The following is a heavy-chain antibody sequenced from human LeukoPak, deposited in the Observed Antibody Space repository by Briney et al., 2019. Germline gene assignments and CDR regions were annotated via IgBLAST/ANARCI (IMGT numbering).Heavy chain of an antibody. Sequence: GGSLRLSCAVSGFVVSSNFLTWVRQAPGRGLEWVSAIYSGGSTYYADSVKGRITVSRDNSKNTLYLQFNSLRVDDTAVYYCARDQFRDYFRGADYWGQGTLVTVSS. CDR2: IYSGGST. CDR1: GFVVSSNF. D-gene: IGHD3-16*01. CDR3: ARDQFRDYFRGADY. V-gene: IGHV3-53*01. J-gene: IGHJ4*02.